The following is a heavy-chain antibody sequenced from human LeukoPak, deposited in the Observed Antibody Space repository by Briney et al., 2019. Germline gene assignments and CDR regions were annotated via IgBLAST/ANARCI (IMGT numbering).Heavy chain of an antibody. Sequence: PGGSLRLSCAASGFTFSSCCMSWVRLAPGKGLEWVSAISGSGGSTYYADSVKGRFTISRDNSKNTLYLQMNSLRAEDTAVYYCAKDPVVPAAILVDYFDYWGQGTLVTVSS. J-gene: IGHJ4*02. D-gene: IGHD2-2*01. CDR3: AKDPVVPAAILVDYFDY. CDR2: ISGSGGST. V-gene: IGHV3-23*01. CDR1: GFTFSSCC.